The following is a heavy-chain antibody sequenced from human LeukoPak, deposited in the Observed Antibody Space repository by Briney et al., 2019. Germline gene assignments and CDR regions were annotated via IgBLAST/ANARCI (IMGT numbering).Heavy chain of an antibody. CDR3: ARVGDYVWGTTKDGAFDI. V-gene: IGHV3-48*03. CDR1: GFTFSSYE. J-gene: IGHJ3*02. CDR2: ISSSGSTI. Sequence: PGGSLRLSCAASGFTFSSYEMNWVRQAPGKGLEWVSYISSSGSTIYYADSVKGRFTISRDNAKNSLYLQMNSLRAEDTAVYHCARVGDYVWGTTKDGAFDIWGQGTMVTVSS. D-gene: IGHD3-16*01.